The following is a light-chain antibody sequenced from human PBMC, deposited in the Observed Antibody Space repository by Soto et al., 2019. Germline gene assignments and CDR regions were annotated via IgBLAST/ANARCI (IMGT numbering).Light chain of an antibody. Sequence: DIQMTQSPSTLSASVGDRVTITCRASQGVDTWLAWYQQKPGKAPKLLIYDVSNLETGVPSRFSGSGSGTEFTLTISSLQPDDSATYYCQQYNRFWTFGQGTKVDIK. J-gene: IGKJ1*01. CDR2: DVS. CDR1: QGVDTW. V-gene: IGKV1-5*01. CDR3: QQYNRFWT.